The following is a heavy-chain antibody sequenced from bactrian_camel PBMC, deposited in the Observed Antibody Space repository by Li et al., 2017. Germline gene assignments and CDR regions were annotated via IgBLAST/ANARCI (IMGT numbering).Heavy chain of an antibody. J-gene: IGHJ4*01. Sequence: VQLVESGGGLVQPGGSLRLSCAASGFTNSRRAMAWVRQAPGKGLEWVSTITGEGRVTCYKDSVKGRFTASRDNAANLVYLQLNSLETEDTAMYYCEVDASSGTYASGGYYYTWAEYNYWGQGTQVTVS. CDR3: EVDASSGTYASGGYYYTWAEYNY. CDR2: ITGEGRVT. CDR1: GFTNSRRA. V-gene: IGHV3S40*01. D-gene: IGHD2*01.